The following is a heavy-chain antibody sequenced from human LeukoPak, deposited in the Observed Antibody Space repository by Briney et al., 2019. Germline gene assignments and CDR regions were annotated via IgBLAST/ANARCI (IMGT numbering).Heavy chain of an antibody. CDR3: ARDPSKVVVAATSVYYYYMDV. D-gene: IGHD2-15*01. J-gene: IGHJ6*03. V-gene: IGHV1-2*02. CDR2: INPNSGGT. Sequence: ASVKVSCKASGYTLTGYYIHWVRQAPGQGLEWMGWINPNSGGTNYAQKSQGRVTMTRDKSITTAYMELSRLRSDDTAVYYGARDPSKVVVAATSVYYYYMDVWGKGTTVTISS. CDR1: GYTLTGYY.